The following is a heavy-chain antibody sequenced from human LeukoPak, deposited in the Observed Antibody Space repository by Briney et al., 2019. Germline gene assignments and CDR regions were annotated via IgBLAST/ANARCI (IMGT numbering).Heavy chain of an antibody. Sequence: SETLSLTCTVSGGSISSYCWNWLRQPAGKGLEWIGHIYTSGSTNYNSSLKSRVTMSVDTSKNQFSVKLNSVIAADTAMYYCARGVYLGNGFYFDYWGQGTLVTVSS. CDR2: IYTSGST. CDR3: ARGVYLGNGFYFDY. J-gene: IGHJ4*02. CDR1: GGSISSYC. D-gene: IGHD2-8*01. V-gene: IGHV4-4*07.